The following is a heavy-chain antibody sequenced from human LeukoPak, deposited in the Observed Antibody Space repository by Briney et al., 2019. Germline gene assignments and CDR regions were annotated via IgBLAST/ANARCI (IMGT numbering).Heavy chain of an antibody. CDR1: GGTFSSDA. J-gene: IGHJ4*02. CDR3: ARSADGYNWGYFDY. Sequence: SVKVSCKASGGTFSSDAISWVRQAPGQGLEWMGGIIPIFGTANYAQKFQGRVTITTDESTSTAYMELSSLRSEDTAVYYCARSADGYNWGYFDYWGQGTLVTVSS. CDR2: IIPIFGTA. D-gene: IGHD5-24*01. V-gene: IGHV1-69*05.